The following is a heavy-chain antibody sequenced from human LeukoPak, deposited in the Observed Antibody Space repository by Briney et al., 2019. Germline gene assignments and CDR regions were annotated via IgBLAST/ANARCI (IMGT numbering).Heavy chain of an antibody. V-gene: IGHV3-33*06. D-gene: IGHD5-18*01. Sequence: PGRSLRLSCAASGFTFSSYGMHWVRQAPGKGLEWVAVIWCNGSNKYYADSVKGRFTISRDNSKNRLYLQMNSLRAEDTAIYYCANHLDVDTTMGRFDPWGQGTLVTVSS. CDR2: IWCNGSNK. J-gene: IGHJ5*02. CDR3: ANHLDVDTTMGRFDP. CDR1: GFTFSSYG.